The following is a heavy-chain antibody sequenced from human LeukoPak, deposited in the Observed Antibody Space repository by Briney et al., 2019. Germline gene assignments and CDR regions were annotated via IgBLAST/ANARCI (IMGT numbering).Heavy chain of an antibody. D-gene: IGHD3-9*01. V-gene: IGHV5-10-1*01. CDR2: IDPSDSYT. Sequence: GESPKISCKGSGYSFTSYWISWVRQMPGKGLEWMGRIDPSDSYTNYSPSFQGHVTISADKSISTAYLQWSSLKASDTAMYYCARLRNYYDILTGYFYYFDYWGQGTLVTVSS. CDR3: ARLRNYYDILTGYFYYFDY. CDR1: GYSFTSYW. J-gene: IGHJ4*02.